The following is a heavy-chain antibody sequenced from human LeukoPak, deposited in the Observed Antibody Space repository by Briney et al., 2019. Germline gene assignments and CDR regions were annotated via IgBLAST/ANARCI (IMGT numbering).Heavy chain of an antibody. Sequence: GGSLRLSCAASGFTVSSNYMSWIRQAPGKGLEWVSYISSSSSYTNNADSVKGRFTISRDNAEKSLYLQMNSLRAEDTAVYYCGRGQWTSDYWGQGTLVTVSS. V-gene: IGHV3-11*05. CDR1: GFTVSSNY. CDR3: GRGQWTSDY. D-gene: IGHD3/OR15-3a*01. CDR2: ISSSSSYT. J-gene: IGHJ4*01.